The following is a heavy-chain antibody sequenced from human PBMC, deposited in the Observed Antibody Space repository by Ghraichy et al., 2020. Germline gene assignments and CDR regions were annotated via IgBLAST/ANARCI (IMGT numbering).Heavy chain of an antibody. CDR3: ARAVLLPDY. CDR1: GYTFADYN. J-gene: IGHJ4*02. V-gene: IGHV1-18*04. D-gene: IGHD3-22*01. CDR2: VSPYNCNT. Sequence: ASVKVSSKTSGYTFADYNICWVRQAPGQGLEWMGWVSPYNCNTNYEQKFQGRVTMTTDTSTSTAYMELRSLTSDDTAVYYCARAVLLPDYWGQGTLVTVSS.